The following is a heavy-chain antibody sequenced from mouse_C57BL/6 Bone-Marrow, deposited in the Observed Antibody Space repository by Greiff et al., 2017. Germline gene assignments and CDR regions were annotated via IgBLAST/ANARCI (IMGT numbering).Heavy chain of an antibody. Sequence: EVKLQESGPGLVKPSQSLSLTCSVTGYSITSGYYWNWIRQFPGNKLEWMGSISYDGSNNYNPSLKNRISITRDPSKNQFFLKLNSVTTEDTATYYCAREGDDGLYYFDYWGQGTTLTVSS. D-gene: IGHD2-3*01. V-gene: IGHV3-6*01. CDR1: GYSITSGYY. CDR2: ISYDGSN. CDR3: AREGDDGLYYFDY. J-gene: IGHJ2*01.